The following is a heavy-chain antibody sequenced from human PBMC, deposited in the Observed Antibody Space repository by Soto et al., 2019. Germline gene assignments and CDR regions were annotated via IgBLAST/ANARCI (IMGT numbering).Heavy chain of an antibody. J-gene: IGHJ3*01. CDR1: GFTFSSDW. V-gene: IGHV3-7*01. CDR3: ARAAF. CDR2: IKQDGSEK. Sequence: GGSLRLSCAASGFTFSSDWMSWVRQAPGKGLEWVATIKQDGSEKYYMDSVKGRFTISRDNAENSLYLQMNSLRAEDTALYYCARAAFWGQGTMVTGSS.